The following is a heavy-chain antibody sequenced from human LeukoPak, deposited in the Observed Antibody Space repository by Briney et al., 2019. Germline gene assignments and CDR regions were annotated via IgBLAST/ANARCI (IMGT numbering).Heavy chain of an antibody. J-gene: IGHJ6*02. CDR2: IYYSGST. Sequence: PSETLSPTCTVSGGSISSGGYYWSWIRQHPGKGLEWIGYIYYSGSTYYNPSLKSRVTISVDTSKNQFSLKLSSVTAADTAVYYCARDMSRYYYGSGSYRDYYYGMDVWGQGTTVTVSS. CDR3: ARDMSRYYYGSGSYRDYYYGMDV. D-gene: IGHD3-10*01. CDR1: GGSISSGGYY. V-gene: IGHV4-31*03.